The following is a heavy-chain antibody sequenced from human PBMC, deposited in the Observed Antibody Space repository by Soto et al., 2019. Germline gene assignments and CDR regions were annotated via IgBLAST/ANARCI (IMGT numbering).Heavy chain of an antibody. CDR1: GFTFSRYG. D-gene: IGHD6-13*01. Sequence: QVQLVESGGGVVQPGRSLRLSCAASGFTFSRYGMHWVRQAPGKGLEWVAVIWYDGSNKYYADYVKGRFTISRDNSKNALYLQRNSLRAEDTAVYYCASCPHRIPGIAAAGDAFDIWGQGTMVTVSS. CDR2: IWYDGSNK. V-gene: IGHV3-33*01. J-gene: IGHJ3*02. CDR3: ASCPHRIPGIAAAGDAFDI.